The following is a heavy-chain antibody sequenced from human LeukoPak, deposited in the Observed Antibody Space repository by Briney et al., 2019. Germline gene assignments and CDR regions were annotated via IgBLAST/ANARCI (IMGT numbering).Heavy chain of an antibody. CDR2: IYYTGST. CDR3: ARDRSGSYFGDDDAFDI. CDR1: GGSISRFH. Sequence: SETLSLTCTVSGGSISRFHWSWIRQPPGKGLEWIGYIYYTGSTNYNPSLKSRVTLSVDTSKNQFSLKLSSVTAADTAVYYCARDRSGSYFGDDDAFDIWGRGTTVTVSS. D-gene: IGHD1-26*01. V-gene: IGHV4-59*01. J-gene: IGHJ3*02.